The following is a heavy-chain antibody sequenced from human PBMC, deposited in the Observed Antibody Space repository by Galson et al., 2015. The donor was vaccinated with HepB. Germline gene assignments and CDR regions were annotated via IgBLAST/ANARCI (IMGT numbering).Heavy chain of an antibody. J-gene: IGHJ3*02. CDR1: GFGFSHAW. CDR2: IKSNISGGTT. Sequence: SLRLSCAASGFGFSHAWMSWVRQAPGKGLEWVGRIKSNISGGTTDYAAPVEGRITISRDDSTNTLYLQMNSLRTEDTAIYFCTTDCSSTSCLGDGAFHIWGQGTMVTVSP. D-gene: IGHD2-2*01. CDR3: TTDCSSTSCLGDGAFHI. V-gene: IGHV3-15*01.